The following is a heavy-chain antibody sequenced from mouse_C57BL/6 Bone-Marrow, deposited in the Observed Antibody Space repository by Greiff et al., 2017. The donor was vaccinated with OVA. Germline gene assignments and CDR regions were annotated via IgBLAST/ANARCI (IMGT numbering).Heavy chain of an antibody. CDR1: LFTIKYYS. D-gene: IGHD1-1*01. CDR3: ARNGSSPFAY. CDR2: IDPEDGET. V-gene: IGHV14-2*01. J-gene: IGHJ3*01. Sequence: EVKLMESGAELVKPGASVKFACTATLFTIKYYSMHWVKQRTEQGLEWIGRIDPEDGETKYAPKFQGKATITADTSSNTAYLQLSSLTSEDTAVYYCARNGSSPFAYWGQGTLVTVSA.